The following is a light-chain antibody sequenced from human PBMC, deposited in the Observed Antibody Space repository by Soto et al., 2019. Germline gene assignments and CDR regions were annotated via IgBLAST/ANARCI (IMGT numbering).Light chain of an antibody. CDR3: SSYSHSSTVV. CDR2: GVF. CDR1: SRDVGAFDY. J-gene: IGLJ2*01. V-gene: IGLV2-14*01. Sequence: QSALTQPASVSGSPGQSITIPCTGTSRDVGAFDYVSWYQHHPGKAPQLLIYGVFNRPSGVSNRFSGSKSDNTASLTISGLHVEDEADYYCSSYSHSSTVVFGGGTKVTVL.